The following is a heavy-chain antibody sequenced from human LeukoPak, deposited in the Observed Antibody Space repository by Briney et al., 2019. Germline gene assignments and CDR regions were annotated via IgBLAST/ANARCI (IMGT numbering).Heavy chain of an antibody. V-gene: IGHV2-5*02. D-gene: IGHD6-13*01. CDR3: AHSHGYGSSWSGFDS. J-gene: IGHJ4*02. Sequence: SGPTLVNPTQTLTLTCTFSGFSLSTSGVGVGWIRQPPGKALEWLALIYWDDEKRHSPSLKSMLTITKDTSKNQVVLTMTNMDPVDTATYYCAHSHGYGSSWSGFDSWGQGTLVTVSS. CDR1: GFSLSTSGVG. CDR2: IYWDDEK.